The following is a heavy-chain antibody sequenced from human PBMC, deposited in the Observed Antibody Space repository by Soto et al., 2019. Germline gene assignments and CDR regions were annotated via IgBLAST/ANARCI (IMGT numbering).Heavy chain of an antibody. CDR2: IGKSGSDR. CDR3: MKVRDY. V-gene: IGHV3-23*04. Sequence: EVKLVESGGGLVQPGGSLRISCKVSGFMFSDYAMTWVRQAPGKGLEWVSSIGKSGSDRDYADSVKGRFTISRDNSENXXXXXXXXLKVEDTALYFCMKVRDYWGQGTQVTVS. J-gene: IGHJ4*02. CDR1: GFMFSDYA.